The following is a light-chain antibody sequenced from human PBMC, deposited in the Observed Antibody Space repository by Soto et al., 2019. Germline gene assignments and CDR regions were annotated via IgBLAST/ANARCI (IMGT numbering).Light chain of an antibody. J-gene: IGKJ5*01. Sequence: ENVLTQSPATLSLSPGEGATLSCRASQSINTYLAWYQQKPGQAPRLLIYDASNRATGIPARFSGRGSGTDFTLTISSLEPEDFAVYYCQQYGSSPPITFGQGTRLEIK. CDR2: DAS. CDR1: QSINTY. CDR3: QQYGSSPPIT. V-gene: IGKV3-11*01.